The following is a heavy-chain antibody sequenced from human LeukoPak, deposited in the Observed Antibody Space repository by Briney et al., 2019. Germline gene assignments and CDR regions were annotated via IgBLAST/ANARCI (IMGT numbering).Heavy chain of an antibody. D-gene: IGHD3-22*01. J-gene: IGHJ4*02. CDR1: VGSVNRGTFF. CDR3: ARSPSGYRFDS. Sequence: SETLSLTCAVSVGSVNRGTFFWTWIRQPPGKGLEWIGYISNSGSTNYNPSLKSRVTISSDTSKTQFSLRLTSVTAADTAVYYCARSPSGYRFDSWGQGTLVTVSS. CDR2: ISNSGST. V-gene: IGHV4-61*01.